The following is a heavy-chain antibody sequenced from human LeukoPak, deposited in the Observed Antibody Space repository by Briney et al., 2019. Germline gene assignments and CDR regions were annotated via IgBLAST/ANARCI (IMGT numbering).Heavy chain of an antibody. V-gene: IGHV1-69*13. CDR1: GGTFSSYA. J-gene: IGHJ4*02. CDR3: ARDLVGVTRYFDY. Sequence: SVKVSCKASGGTFSSYAISWVRQAPGQGLEWMGGIIPIFGTANYAQKFQGRVTITADESTSTAYMELSSLRSDDTAVYYCARDLVGVTRYFDYWGQGTLVTVSS. D-gene: IGHD1-26*01. CDR2: IIPIFGTA.